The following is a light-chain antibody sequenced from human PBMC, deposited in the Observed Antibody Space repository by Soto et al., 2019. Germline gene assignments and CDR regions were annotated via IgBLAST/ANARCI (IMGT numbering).Light chain of an antibody. CDR2: ATT. CDR3: QQYGSSSWT. J-gene: IGKJ1*01. CDR1: QSVSSSV. V-gene: IGKV3-20*01. Sequence: EIVLTQSPGTLSLSPGERATLSCRASQSVSSSVVAWYQQKPGEPTRLVIYATTSRATGIPARFGGSGSGKDFPLTISRLEPEDFAVYYYQQYGSSSWTFGQGTTVDIK.